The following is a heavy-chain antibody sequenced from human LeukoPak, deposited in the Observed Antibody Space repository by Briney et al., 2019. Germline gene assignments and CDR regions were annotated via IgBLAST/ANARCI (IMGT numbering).Heavy chain of an antibody. J-gene: IGHJ4*02. Sequence: AGGSLRLSCVASGFTFNNHNMDWVRQAPGKGLEWISYISGSGDAIFYADSVQGRFTISRDNAKNSLYLQMNSLRAEDTAVYYCARRGYSSGWNRFDYWGQGTLVTVSS. CDR2: ISGSGDAI. D-gene: IGHD6-25*01. CDR1: GFTFNNHN. V-gene: IGHV3-48*01. CDR3: ARRGYSSGWNRFDY.